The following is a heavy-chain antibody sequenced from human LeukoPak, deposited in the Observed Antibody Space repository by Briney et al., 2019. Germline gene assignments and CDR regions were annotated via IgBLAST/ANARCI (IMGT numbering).Heavy chain of an antibody. V-gene: IGHV4-39*07. J-gene: IGHJ4*02. CDR3: ASGYSYGFDY. CDR2: IYYSGST. Sequence: PSETLSLTCTVSGGSISSSSYYWGWIRQPPGKGLEWIGSIYYSGSTYYNPSLKSRVTISVDTSKNQFSLKLSSVTAADTAVFYCASGYSYGFDYWGQGTLVTVSS. CDR1: GGSISSSSYY. D-gene: IGHD5-18*01.